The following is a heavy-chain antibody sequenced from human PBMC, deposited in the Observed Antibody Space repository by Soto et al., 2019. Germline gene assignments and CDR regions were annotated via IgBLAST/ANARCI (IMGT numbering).Heavy chain of an antibody. CDR1: GFTFINYA. J-gene: IGHJ2*01. D-gene: IGHD2-2*01. CDR2: ISGGGDRT. V-gene: IGHV3-23*01. CDR3: ARKVLGSTSRPDWWYFDL. Sequence: EVQLLESGGGLVQPGGSLRLSCVGSGFTFINYAMNWVRQTPGKGLEWVSGISGGGDRTFDADSVKGRFTISRDNSKNTVNLQMNSLRADYTAVYYCARKVLGSTSRPDWWYFDLWGRGTLVTVSS.